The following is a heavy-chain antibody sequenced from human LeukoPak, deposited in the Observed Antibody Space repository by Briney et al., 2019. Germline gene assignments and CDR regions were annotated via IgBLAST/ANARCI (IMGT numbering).Heavy chain of an antibody. D-gene: IGHD3-10*01. CDR3: AKVMVRGVKDAFDI. V-gene: IGHV3-30*02. Sequence: GGSLRLSCAASGFTFSSYGMHWVRQAPGKGLEWVAFIRYDGSNKYYSDSVKGRFTISRDNSKNTLYLQMNSLRAEDTAVDYCAKVMVRGVKDAFDIWGQGTMVTVSS. CDR1: GFTFSSYG. J-gene: IGHJ3*02. CDR2: IRYDGSNK.